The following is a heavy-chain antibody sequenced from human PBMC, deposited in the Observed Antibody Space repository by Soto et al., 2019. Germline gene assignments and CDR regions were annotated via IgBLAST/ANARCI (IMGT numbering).Heavy chain of an antibody. V-gene: IGHV3-23*01. CDR3: AKDRELPDYSNNWFDP. CDR2: ISGSGGST. J-gene: IGHJ5*02. CDR1: GFTFSSYA. D-gene: IGHD4-4*01. Sequence: GGSLRLSCAASGFTFSSYAMSWVRQAPGKGLEWVSAISGSGGSTYYADSVKGRFTISRDNSKNTLYLQMNSLRAEDTAVYYCAKDRELPDYSNNWFDPWGQGTLVTVSS.